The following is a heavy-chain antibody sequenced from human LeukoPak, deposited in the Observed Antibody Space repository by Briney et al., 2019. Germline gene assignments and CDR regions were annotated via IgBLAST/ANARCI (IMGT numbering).Heavy chain of an antibody. J-gene: IGHJ4*02. V-gene: IGHV1-69*04. Sequence: SVKVSCKASGGTFSSYAISWVRQAPGQGLEWMGRIIPIFGIANYAQKFQGRVTITADKSTSTAYMELSSLGSEDTAVYYCASGYDSSGYYLGLDYWGQGTLVTVSS. D-gene: IGHD3-22*01. CDR2: IIPIFGIA. CDR1: GGTFSSYA. CDR3: ASGYDSSGYYLGLDY.